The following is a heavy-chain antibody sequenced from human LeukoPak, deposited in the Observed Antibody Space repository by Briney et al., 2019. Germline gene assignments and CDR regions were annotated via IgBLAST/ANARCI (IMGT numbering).Heavy chain of an antibody. V-gene: IGHV1-46*01. CDR2: INPSGGST. Sequence: GASVKVSCKASGYTFTSYYMHWVRQAPGQGLEWMGIINPSGGSTSYAQKFQGRVTMTWDTSTSTVYMELSSLRSEDTAVYYCARGMTTVTTGAALIFGYWGQGTLVTVSS. CDR3: ARGMTTVTTGAALIFGY. D-gene: IGHD4-17*01. J-gene: IGHJ4*02. CDR1: GYTFTSYY.